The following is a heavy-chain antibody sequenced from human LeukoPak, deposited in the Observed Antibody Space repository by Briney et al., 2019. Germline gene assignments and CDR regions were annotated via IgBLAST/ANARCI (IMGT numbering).Heavy chain of an antibody. V-gene: IGHV3-23*01. Sequence: RGSLRLSCAASGFTFSSYGMSWVRQAPGKGLEWVSVISGSGGSTYYADSVKGRFTISRDNSKNTLYLQMNSLRAEDTAVYYCAKDSGILLWFGGPAPFDYWGQGTLVTVSS. CDR1: GFTFSSYG. CDR3: AKDSGILLWFGGPAPFDY. J-gene: IGHJ4*02. D-gene: IGHD3-10*01. CDR2: ISGSGGST.